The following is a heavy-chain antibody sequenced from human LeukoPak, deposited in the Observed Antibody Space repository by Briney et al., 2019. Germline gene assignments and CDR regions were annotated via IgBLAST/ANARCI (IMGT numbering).Heavy chain of an antibody. D-gene: IGHD2-15*01. CDR3: ARDERYCNGDNHYPDLGY. Sequence: ASVKISCKASGYTFTGYYMFWVRQAPGQGLEWMGWINPNSGATKYAQKFQGRVTLIRDTSIRTTYMELSSLRSDDTAVYYCARDERYCNGDNHYPDLGYWGQGTLVTVSS. CDR2: INPNSGAT. J-gene: IGHJ4*02. CDR1: GYTFTGYY. V-gene: IGHV1-2*02.